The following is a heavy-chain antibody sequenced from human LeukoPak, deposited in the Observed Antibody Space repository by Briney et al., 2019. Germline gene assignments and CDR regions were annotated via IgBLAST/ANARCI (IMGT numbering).Heavy chain of an antibody. D-gene: IGHD5-18*01. CDR2: ISGSGGGT. J-gene: IGHJ6*03. CDR3: AKDVVDTAFPYYYYYYMDV. V-gene: IGHV3-23*01. CDR1: GFTFSSYA. Sequence: GGSLRLSCAASGFTFSSYAMSWVRQAPGKGLEWVSAISGSGGGTYYADSVKGRFTISRDNSKNTLYLQMNSLRAEDTAVYYCAKDVVDTAFPYYYYYYMDVWGKGTTVTVSS.